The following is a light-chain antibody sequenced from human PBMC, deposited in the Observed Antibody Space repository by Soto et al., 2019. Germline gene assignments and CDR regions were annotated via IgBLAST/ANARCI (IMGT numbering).Light chain of an antibody. CDR2: RDN. J-gene: IGLJ2*01. CDR3: SAWDDNIYGPV. Sequence: QSVLTQPPSASGTPGQRVAISCSGGSSDIGSNPVNWYLHLPGAAPKLLIYRDNQRPSGVPDRFSGSKSGTSASLTISGLQSDEADYFCSAWDDNIYGPVFGGGTKVTVL. CDR1: SSDIGSNP. V-gene: IGLV1-44*01.